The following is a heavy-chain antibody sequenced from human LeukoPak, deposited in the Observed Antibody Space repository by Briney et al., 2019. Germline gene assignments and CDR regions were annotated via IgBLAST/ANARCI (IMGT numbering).Heavy chain of an antibody. CDR2: TIPMFGTA. D-gene: IGHD3-3*01. J-gene: IGHJ4*02. CDR1: GYTFTGYY. CDR3: ARDRYYDFWSGSHYFDY. Sequence: ASVKVSCKASGYTFTGYYMHWVRQAPGQGLEWMGGTIPMFGTAHYAQKFEGRVTITADKSTTTAYMELSSLRSEDTAVYYCARDRYYDFWSGSHYFDYWGQGTLVTVSS. V-gene: IGHV1-69*06.